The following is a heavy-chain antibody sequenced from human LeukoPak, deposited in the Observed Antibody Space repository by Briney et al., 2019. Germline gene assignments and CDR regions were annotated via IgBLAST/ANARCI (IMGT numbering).Heavy chain of an antibody. CDR2: INPNTGGT. Sequence: ASVKVSCEASGYTFTGYYMHWVRQAPGQGLEWMGWINPNTGGTNYAQKFQARVTMTRDTTISTAYTELSRLTSDDTAVYYCASYPRYSSSPPFDYWGQGTLVTVSS. D-gene: IGHD6-6*01. V-gene: IGHV1-2*02. CDR1: GYTFTGYY. CDR3: ASYPRYSSSPPFDY. J-gene: IGHJ4*02.